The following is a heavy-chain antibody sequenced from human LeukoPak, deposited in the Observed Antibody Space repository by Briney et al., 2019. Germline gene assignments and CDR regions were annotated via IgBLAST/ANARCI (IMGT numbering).Heavy chain of an antibody. V-gene: IGHV4-30-2*02. J-gene: IGHJ3*02. CDR2: IYHSGST. CDR3: ARASDAFDI. Sequence: SETLSLTCAVAGGSISSGGYSWSWIRQPPGKGLEGIGYIYHSGSTYYNPSLKSRVTISVDTSKNQFSLKLSSVTAADTAVYYCARASDAFDIWGQGTMVPVPS. CDR1: GGSISSGGYS.